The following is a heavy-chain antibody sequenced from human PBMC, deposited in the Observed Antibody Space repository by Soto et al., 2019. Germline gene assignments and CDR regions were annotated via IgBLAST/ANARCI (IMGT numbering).Heavy chain of an antibody. D-gene: IGHD3-10*01. CDR3: ASFGAMVPFAY. CDR2: IYYSGST. CDR1: GGSISSYY. Sequence: SETLSLTCTVSGGSISSYYWSWIRQPPGKGLEWIGYIYYSGSTNYNPSLKSRVTISVDTSKNQFSLKLSSVTAADTAVYYCASFGAMVPFAYWGQGSLVPVSS. J-gene: IGHJ4*02. V-gene: IGHV4-59*01.